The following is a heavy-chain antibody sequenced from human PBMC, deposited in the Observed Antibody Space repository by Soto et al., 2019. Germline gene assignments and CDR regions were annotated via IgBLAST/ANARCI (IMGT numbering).Heavy chain of an antibody. Sequence: QVQLVESGGGLVKPGGSLRLSCAASGFTFSDYYMSWIRQAPGKGLEWVSYISSSGSTIYYADSVKGRFTISRDNAKNSLYLQMNSLRAEDTAVYYCARGPGRGDILTGYVYYYYGMDVWGQGTTVTVSS. V-gene: IGHV3-11*01. CDR1: GFTFSDYY. J-gene: IGHJ6*02. CDR3: ARGPGRGDILTGYVYYYYGMDV. D-gene: IGHD3-9*01. CDR2: ISSSGSTI.